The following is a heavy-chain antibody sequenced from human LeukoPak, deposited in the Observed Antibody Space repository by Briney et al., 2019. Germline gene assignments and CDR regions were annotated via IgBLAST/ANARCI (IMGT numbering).Heavy chain of an antibody. V-gene: IGHV3-30*18. J-gene: IGHJ4*02. Sequence: GGSLRLSCAASGFTFSSYGLHWVRQAPGKGLEWVAVISYDGSNKYYADSVKGRFTISRDNSKNTLYLQMNSLRAEDTAVYYCAKDRGSGSRKPYYFDYWGQGTLVTVSS. D-gene: IGHD3-10*01. CDR1: GFTFSSYG. CDR2: ISYDGSNK. CDR3: AKDRGSGSRKPYYFDY.